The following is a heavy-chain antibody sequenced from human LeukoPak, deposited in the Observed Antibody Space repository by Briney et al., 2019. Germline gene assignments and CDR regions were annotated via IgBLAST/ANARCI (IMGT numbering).Heavy chain of an antibody. D-gene: IGHD3-10*01. J-gene: IGHJ4*02. V-gene: IGHV3-33*01. CDR1: GFAFSSYG. CDR2: IWFDGYNK. Sequence: GGSLRLSCAASGFAFSSYGVNWVRQAPGKGLEWVAVIWFDGYNKYYADSVKGRFTISRDNSKNTLYLQINSLRVEDTAFYYCGRDRYASAAPDYYFDYWGQGTLVTVSS. CDR3: GRDRYASAAPDYYFDY.